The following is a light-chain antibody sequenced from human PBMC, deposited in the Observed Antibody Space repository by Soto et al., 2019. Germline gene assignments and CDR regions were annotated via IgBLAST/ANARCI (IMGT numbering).Light chain of an antibody. V-gene: IGKV1-16*02. CDR1: QDISND. CDR2: AVS. CDR3: QQYHHYPLT. J-gene: IGKJ4*01. Sequence: DIQMTQSPSSLSASVGDRVSITCRASQDISNDLAWFQQKPGKAPKSLIFAVSTLQSGVPSEFSGSGSGTYFTLTITSLQPEDVATYYCQQYHHYPLTFGGGTKVEIK.